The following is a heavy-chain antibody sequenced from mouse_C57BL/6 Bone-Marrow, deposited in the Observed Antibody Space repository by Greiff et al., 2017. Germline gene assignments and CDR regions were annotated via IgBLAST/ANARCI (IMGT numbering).Heavy chain of an antibody. CDR2: ISNGGGST. V-gene: IGHV5-12*01. J-gene: IGHJ4*01. Sequence: EVKLMESGGGLVQPGGSLKLSCAASGFTFSDYYMYWVRQTPEKRLEWVAYISNGGGSTYYPDTVKGRFTISRDNAKNTLYLQMSRLKSEDTAMYYCARHSDYDAMDYWGQGTSVTVSS. CDR1: GFTFSDYY. CDR3: ARHSDYDAMDY.